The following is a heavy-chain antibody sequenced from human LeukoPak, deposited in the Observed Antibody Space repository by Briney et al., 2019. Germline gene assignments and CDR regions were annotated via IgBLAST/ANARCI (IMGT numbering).Heavy chain of an antibody. D-gene: IGHD7-27*01. Sequence: GGSLRLSCAVSGFTLSNYGMHWVRQAPGRGLEWVAVIWYDGINKYYAASVRGRFTISRDSSKNTLYLQMNSLRAEDTAVYYCAKSGRNWAYLEYWGQGTLVTVSS. V-gene: IGHV3-33*06. J-gene: IGHJ4*02. CDR1: GFTLSNYG. CDR3: AKSGRNWAYLEY. CDR2: IWYDGINK.